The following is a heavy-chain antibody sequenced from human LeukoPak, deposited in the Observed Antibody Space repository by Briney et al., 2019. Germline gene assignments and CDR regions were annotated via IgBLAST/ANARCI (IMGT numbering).Heavy chain of an antibody. Sequence: GGSLRLSCAASGFTFSSYAMSWVRQAPGKGLEWVSAISGSGSSTYCADSVKGRFSIFRDNSKNTLYLQMNSLRAEDTAVYYCAKEGECSGFPCHIDYWGQGTLVTVSS. CDR3: AKEGECSGFPCHIDY. J-gene: IGHJ4*02. D-gene: IGHD2-15*01. V-gene: IGHV3-23*01. CDR2: ISGSGSST. CDR1: GFTFSSYA.